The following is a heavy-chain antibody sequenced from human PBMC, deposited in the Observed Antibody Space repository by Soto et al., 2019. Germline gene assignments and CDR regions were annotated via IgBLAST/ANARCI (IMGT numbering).Heavy chain of an antibody. D-gene: IGHD2-15*01. Sequence: PGGSPGTSLLTPRFTFRNYSNQWGPPGPRKGVGWFGRIEYDGSNKFYRDAVKGRFTISRDNSKNTLYLHMNSLRSEDTAVYYCARGDREDIAVVVGARPGEYGIDIWGKGTTVTVSS. CDR1: RFTFRNYS. CDR2: IEYDGSNK. J-gene: IGHJ6*04. CDR3: ARGDREDIAVVVGARPGEYGIDI. V-gene: IGHV3-30-3*01.